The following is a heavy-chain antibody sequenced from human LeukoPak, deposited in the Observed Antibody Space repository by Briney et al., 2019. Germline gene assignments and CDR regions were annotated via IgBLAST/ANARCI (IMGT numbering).Heavy chain of an antibody. CDR1: GYTFTGYY. CDR3: ARDHRTVVVITTYDAFDI. CDR2: ISAYNGNT. J-gene: IGHJ3*02. D-gene: IGHD3-22*01. Sequence: GASVKVSCKASGYTFTGYYMHWVRQAPGQGLEWMGWISAYNGNTNYAQKLQGRVTMTTDTSTSTAYMELRSLRSDDTAVYYCARDHRTVVVITTYDAFDIWGQGTMVTVSS. V-gene: IGHV1-18*04.